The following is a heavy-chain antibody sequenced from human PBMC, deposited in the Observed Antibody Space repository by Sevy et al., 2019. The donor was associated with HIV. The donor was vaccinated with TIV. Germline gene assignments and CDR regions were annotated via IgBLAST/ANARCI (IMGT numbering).Heavy chain of an antibody. J-gene: IGHJ5*02. V-gene: IGHV3-21*01. Sequence: GGSLRLSCVASGFSFSSYRMNWVRQAPGKGLEWVSSISSTSDFKYYADSVQGRFTIARDNAEKSLYLQMSSLRAEDMAVYYCAREVGYSSVCLDPWGQGTLVTVSS. D-gene: IGHD6-25*01. CDR2: ISSTSDFK. CDR1: GFSFSSYR. CDR3: AREVGYSSVCLDP.